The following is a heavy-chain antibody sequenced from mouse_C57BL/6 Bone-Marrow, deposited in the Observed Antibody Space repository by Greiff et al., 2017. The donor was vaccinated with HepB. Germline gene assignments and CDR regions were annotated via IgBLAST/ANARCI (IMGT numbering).Heavy chain of an antibody. CDR1: GYTFTSYW. CDR2: INPSNGGT. CDR3: ARCVWLRRGAWFAY. V-gene: IGHV1-53*01. Sequence: QVQLQQPGTELVKPGASVKLSCKASGYTFTSYWMHWVKQRPGQGLEWIGNINPSNGGTNYNEKFKSKATLTVDKSSSTAYMQLRSLTSEESAVYYCARCVWLRRGAWFAYWGQGTLVTVSA. D-gene: IGHD2-2*01. J-gene: IGHJ3*01.